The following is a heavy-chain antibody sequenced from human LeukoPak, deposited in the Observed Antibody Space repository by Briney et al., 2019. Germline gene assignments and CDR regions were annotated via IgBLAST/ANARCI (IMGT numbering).Heavy chain of an antibody. V-gene: IGHV2-5*02. CDR1: GFSLSTSGLG. Sequence: ESGPTLVNPTQTLTLTCTFSGFSLSTSGLGVGWIRQPPGKALEWLALIYWDDDKRYSPSLKSRLTSTKDTSKNQVVLTMTNMDPVDTATYYCAHRSHVLRYFDWLFDFDYWGQGTLVTVSS. J-gene: IGHJ4*02. CDR3: AHRSHVLRYFDWLFDFDY. CDR2: IYWDDDK. D-gene: IGHD3-9*01.